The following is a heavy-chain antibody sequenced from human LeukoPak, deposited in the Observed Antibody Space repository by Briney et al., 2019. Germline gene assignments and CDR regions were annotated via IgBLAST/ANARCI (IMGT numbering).Heavy chain of an antibody. J-gene: IGHJ6*02. CDR3: ARFPGYYDSSGYTPGMDV. CDR1: GGSFSGYY. D-gene: IGHD3-22*01. V-gene: IGHV4-34*01. CDR2: INHSGST. Sequence: PSGTLSLTCAVYGGSFSGYYWSWIRQPPGKGLEWIGEINHSGSTNYNPSLKSRVTISVDTSKNQFSLKLSSVTAADTAVYYCARFPGYYDSSGYTPGMDVWGQGTTVTVSS.